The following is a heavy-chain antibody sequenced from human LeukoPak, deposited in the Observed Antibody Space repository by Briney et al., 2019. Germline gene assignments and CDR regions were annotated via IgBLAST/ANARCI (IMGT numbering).Heavy chain of an antibody. CDR3: AGGYCSSTSCPGDYYYYMDV. Sequence: GGSLRLSYAASGFTFDDYGMGWVRQAPGKGLEWVSGINWNGGSTGYADSVKGRFTISRDNAKNSLYLQMNSLRAEDTALYHCAGGYCSSTSCPGDYYYYMDVWAKGPRSPSP. V-gene: IGHV3-20*01. J-gene: IGHJ6*03. CDR2: INWNGGST. CDR1: GFTFDDYG. D-gene: IGHD2-2*01.